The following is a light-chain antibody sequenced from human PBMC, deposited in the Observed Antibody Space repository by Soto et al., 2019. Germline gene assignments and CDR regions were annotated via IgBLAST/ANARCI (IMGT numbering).Light chain of an antibody. V-gene: IGKV3D-15*01. CDR3: QQYDNWPWT. Sequence: EIVMTQSPATLSLSPGERATLSCRASQSVGKYLVWYQQKPGQAPRLLIYDASNRATGIPARFSGSGSGTDFTLTISSLQFEDFAVYYCQQYDNWPWTFGQGTKVDIK. CDR2: DAS. CDR1: QSVGKY. J-gene: IGKJ1*01.